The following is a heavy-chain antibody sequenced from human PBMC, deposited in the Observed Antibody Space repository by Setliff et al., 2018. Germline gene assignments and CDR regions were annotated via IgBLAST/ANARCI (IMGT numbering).Heavy chain of an antibody. V-gene: IGHV1-46*01. CDR2: INPSGGRT. CDR1: GYTFTNYH. D-gene: IGHD2-15*01. CDR3: ARDSGFVVGVAAMRGSFDI. Sequence: ASVKVSCKASGYTFTNYHMHWVRQAPGQGLEWMGIINPSGGRTSYAQKFQGRVTMTRDTSTSTVYMELSSLRSEDTALYYCARDSGFVVGVAAMRGSFDIWGQGTMVTVSS. J-gene: IGHJ3*02.